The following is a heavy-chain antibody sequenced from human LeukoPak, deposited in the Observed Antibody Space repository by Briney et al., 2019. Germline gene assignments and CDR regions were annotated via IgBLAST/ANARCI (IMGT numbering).Heavy chain of an antibody. D-gene: IGHD3-22*01. Sequence: SETLSLTCTVSGGSISSYYWSWIRQPPGKGLEWIGSIYYSGSTNYNPYLKSRVTISVDTSKNQFSLKLSTVTAADTAVYYCARRLTMIQAFDIWGQGTMVTVSS. CDR3: ARRLTMIQAFDI. CDR2: IYYSGST. V-gene: IGHV4-59*08. CDR1: GGSISSYY. J-gene: IGHJ3*02.